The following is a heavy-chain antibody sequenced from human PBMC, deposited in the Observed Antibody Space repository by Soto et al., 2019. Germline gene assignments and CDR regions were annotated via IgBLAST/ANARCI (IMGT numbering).Heavy chain of an antibody. J-gene: IGHJ5*02. CDR2: CSGSGGTT. Sequence: EVQLLDSGGDLVHPGGSLRLSCVASGFTFSIYPMSWVRQAPGEGLQWVSTCSGSGGTTYYVDSVKGRFSVSRDNSKNTLYLQMNSLRVEDTAVYYCAKVDYFDFWSGSWFDPWGQGTLVTVSS. V-gene: IGHV3-23*01. CDR3: AKVDYFDFWSGSWFDP. CDR1: GFTFSIYP. D-gene: IGHD3-3*01.